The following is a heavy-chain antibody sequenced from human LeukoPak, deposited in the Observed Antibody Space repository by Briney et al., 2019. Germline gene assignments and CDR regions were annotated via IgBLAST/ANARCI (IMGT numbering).Heavy chain of an antibody. D-gene: IGHD6-19*01. V-gene: IGHV4-59*01. CDR1: GGSISAYY. Sequence: SETLSLTCTVSGGSISAYYWSWIRQPPGKGLEWIGYIYYSGSTNYNPSLKGRVTISIDTSKSQFSLNLSSVTAADTAVYYCARSERYSSGWYFYFDYWGQGTLVTVSS. CDR2: IYYSGST. J-gene: IGHJ4*02. CDR3: ARSERYSSGWYFYFDY.